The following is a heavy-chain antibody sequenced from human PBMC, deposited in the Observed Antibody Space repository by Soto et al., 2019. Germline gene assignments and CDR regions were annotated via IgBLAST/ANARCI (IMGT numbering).Heavy chain of an antibody. CDR3: RRDWDYPVL. V-gene: IGHV3-15*01. CDR1: GFTFANAW. Sequence: EVQLVESGGGLVKPGGSLRLSCAASGFTFANAWMSWVRQAPGKGLEWVGRVRSKADGGTTDYAALVKGRFTISRDDSENTLYLQMNSLKIDDTAVYYCRRDWDYPVLWGQGTLVTVSS. D-gene: IGHD1-7*01. CDR2: VRSKADGGTT. J-gene: IGHJ4*02.